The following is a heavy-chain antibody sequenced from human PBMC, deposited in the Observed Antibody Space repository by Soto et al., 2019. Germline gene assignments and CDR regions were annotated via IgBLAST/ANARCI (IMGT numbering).Heavy chain of an antibody. CDR1: GGTFSSYA. V-gene: IGHV1-69*13. D-gene: IGHD3-22*01. Sequence: SVKVSCKASGGTFSSYAISWVRQAPGQGLEWMGGIIPIFGTANYAQKFQGRVTITADESTSTAYMELSSLRSEDTAVYYCASRATQYYYDSSGYYPGDFDIWGPGTMVNVSS. CDR2: IIPIFGTA. J-gene: IGHJ3*02. CDR3: ASRATQYYYDSSGYYPGDFDI.